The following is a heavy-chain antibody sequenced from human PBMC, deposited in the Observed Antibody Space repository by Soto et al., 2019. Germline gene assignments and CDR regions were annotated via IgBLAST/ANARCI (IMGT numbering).Heavy chain of an antibody. V-gene: IGHV4-4*02. Sequence: QMQLQESGPGLVKPSGILSLTCAVSGVSIRSNNWWSWVRQPPGKGPEWIGEIFHSGSTHYNPSLKTRVTISVAKSKNQFALKLSSVTAADTAVYYCARVYSGSYSDYWGQGTLVTVSS. J-gene: IGHJ4*02. CDR3: ARVYSGSYSDY. CDR2: IFHSGST. CDR1: GVSIRSNNW. D-gene: IGHD1-26*01.